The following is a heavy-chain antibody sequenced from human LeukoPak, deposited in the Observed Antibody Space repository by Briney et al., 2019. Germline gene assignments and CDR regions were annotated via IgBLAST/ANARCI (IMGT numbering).Heavy chain of an antibody. J-gene: IGHJ3*02. Sequence: PSETLSLTCAVYGGSFSGYYWSWIRQPPGKGLEWIGEINHSGSTNYNPSLKSRVTISLDTSKNQFSLKLSSVTAADTAVYYCARTPIYYYDSSGTTNAFDIWGQGTMVTVSS. CDR1: GGSFSGYY. V-gene: IGHV4-34*01. CDR2: INHSGST. D-gene: IGHD3-22*01. CDR3: ARTPIYYYDSSGTTNAFDI.